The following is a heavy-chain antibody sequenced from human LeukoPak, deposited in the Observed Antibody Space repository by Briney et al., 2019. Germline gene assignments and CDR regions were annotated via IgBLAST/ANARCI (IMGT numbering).Heavy chain of an antibody. D-gene: IGHD2-15*01. V-gene: IGHV1-2*02. J-gene: IGHJ1*01. CDR1: GYTFTGYY. CDR2: INPNSGGT. Sequence: ASVKVSCKASGYTFTGYYMHWVRHAPGHGLEWMGWINPNSGGTNYAQKFQGRVTMTRDTSISTAYMELSRLRPDDTAVYYCARDSGNWRYCSGGSCHFQHWGQGTLVTVSS. CDR3: ARDSGNWRYCSGGSCHFQH.